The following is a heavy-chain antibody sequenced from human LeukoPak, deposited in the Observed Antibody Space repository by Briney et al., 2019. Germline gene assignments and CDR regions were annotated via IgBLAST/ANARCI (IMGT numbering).Heavy chain of an antibody. CDR1: GFTFNTYS. CDR3: AKGDWSTVVSPTGY. D-gene: IGHD4-23*01. CDR2: ISGSGSST. Sequence: PGGSLRLSCAASGFTFNTYSMSWVRQAPGKGLEWVSAISGSGSSTYYADSVKGRFTISRDNSKNTLYLQMNSLRAEDTAVYYCAKGDWSTVVSPTGYWGQGTLVTVSS. V-gene: IGHV3-23*01. J-gene: IGHJ4*02.